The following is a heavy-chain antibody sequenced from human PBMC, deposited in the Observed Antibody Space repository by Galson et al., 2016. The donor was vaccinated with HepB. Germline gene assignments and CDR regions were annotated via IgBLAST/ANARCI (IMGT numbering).Heavy chain of an antibody. D-gene: IGHD5-18*01. V-gene: IGHV3-49*04. CDR3: TRSRGYSYGYSDY. CDR2: IRSNANGGTT. Sequence: FLRLSCAASGFTFNNYGMTWVRQAPGKGLEWVGFIRSNANGGTTEYAASVKGRFTISRDDSKSIAYLQMNSLKTEDTAVYYCTRSRGYSYGYSDYWGQGTLVTVSS. J-gene: IGHJ4*02. CDR1: GFTFNNYG.